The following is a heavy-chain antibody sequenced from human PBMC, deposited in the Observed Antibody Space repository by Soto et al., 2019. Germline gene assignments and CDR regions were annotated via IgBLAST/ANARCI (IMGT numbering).Heavy chain of an antibody. Sequence: EVQLLESGGDLGQPGGSLRLSSAASGFTYSNYDMTWDRRAPGTGLEWASAISCSGDSTRYADSVKGRLTISRDNSKNTLYLQMNSLRVEDTAVYYWAIALVPSTAGNWFDPWGKGTRVTVPS. J-gene: IGHJ5*02. V-gene: IGHV3-23*01. CDR2: ISCSGDST. CDR3: AIALVPSTAGNWFDP. CDR1: GFTYSNYD. D-gene: IGHD1-26*01.